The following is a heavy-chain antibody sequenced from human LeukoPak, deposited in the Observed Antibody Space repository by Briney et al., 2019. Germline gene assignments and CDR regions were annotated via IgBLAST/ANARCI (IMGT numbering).Heavy chain of an antibody. CDR1: GNYW. V-gene: IGHV3-74*01. D-gene: IGHD2-21*02. CDR3: ARFRTWGDKAFDY. Sequence: GGSLRLSCAASGNYWMHWVRQVPGKGLVWVSHINSDGSWTSYADSVKGRFTISKDNAKNTVYLQMNSLRAEDTAVYYCARFRTWGDKAFDYWGQGTLVTVSS. CDR2: INSDGSWT. J-gene: IGHJ4*02.